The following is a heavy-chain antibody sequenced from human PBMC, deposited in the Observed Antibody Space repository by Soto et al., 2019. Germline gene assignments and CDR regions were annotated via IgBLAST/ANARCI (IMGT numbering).Heavy chain of an antibody. CDR2: IYSGGST. CDR1: GFTVSSNY. V-gene: IGHV3-53*01. CDR3: APYVAYGDYLI. D-gene: IGHD4-17*01. Sequence: GGSLRLSCAASGFTVSSNYMSWVRQAPGKGLEWVSVIYSGGSTYYADSVKGRFTISRDNSKNTLYLQMNSLRAEDTAVYYCAPYVAYGDYLIWGQGTLVSVSS. J-gene: IGHJ4*02.